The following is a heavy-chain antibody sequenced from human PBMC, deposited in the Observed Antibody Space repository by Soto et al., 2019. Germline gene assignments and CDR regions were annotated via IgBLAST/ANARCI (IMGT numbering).Heavy chain of an antibody. J-gene: IGHJ4*02. D-gene: IGHD3-10*01. CDR2: IYYSGST. V-gene: IGHV4-31*03. CDR3: ASFPLPLWFGVYFDY. CDR1: GGSISSGGYY. Sequence: SETLSLTCTVSGGSISSGGYYWSWIRQHPGKGLEWIGYIYYSGSTYYNPSLKSRVTISVDTSKNQFSLKLSSVTAADTAVYYCASFPLPLWFGVYFDYWGQGTLVTAPQ.